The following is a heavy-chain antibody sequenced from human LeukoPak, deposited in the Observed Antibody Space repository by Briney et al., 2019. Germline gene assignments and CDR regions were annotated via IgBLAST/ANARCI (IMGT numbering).Heavy chain of an antibody. Sequence: PGGSLRLSCAASGFTFSSYGMHWVRQAPGKGLEWVAFIRYDGSNKYYADSVKGRFTNSRDNSKNTLYLQMSSLRAEDTAVYYCAKGDGAAAGRFDYWGQGTLVTVSS. V-gene: IGHV3-30*02. CDR1: GFTFSSYG. D-gene: IGHD6-13*01. J-gene: IGHJ4*02. CDR2: IRYDGSNK. CDR3: AKGDGAAAGRFDY.